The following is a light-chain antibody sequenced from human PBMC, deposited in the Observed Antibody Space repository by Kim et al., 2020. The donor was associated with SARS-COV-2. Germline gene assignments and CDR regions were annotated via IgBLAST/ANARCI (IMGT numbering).Light chain of an antibody. J-gene: IGKJ5*01. CDR2: DVS. CDR1: RVIRKF. Sequence: AAVGDRVTITCQWTRVIRKFLIWYQQRPGKAPQLLIYDVSNLQTGVPSRFSGSGYGTEFTLTISSLQPEDFATYYCQQNDAFPITFGQGTRLEIK. CDR3: QQNDAFPIT. V-gene: IGKV1-33*01.